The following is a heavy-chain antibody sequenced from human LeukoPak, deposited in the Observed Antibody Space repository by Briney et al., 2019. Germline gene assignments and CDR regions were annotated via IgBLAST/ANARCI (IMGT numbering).Heavy chain of an antibody. CDR3: ARGSAAGPYLDY. CDR1: GGTFSSYA. D-gene: IGHD6-13*01. CDR2: IIPIFGTA. J-gene: IGHJ4*02. V-gene: IGHV1-69*05. Sequence: ASVKVSCKASGGTFSSYAISWVRQAPGQGLEWMGGIIPIFGTANYAQKFQGRVTITTDESTSTAYMELSSLRSEDTAVYYCARGSAAGPYLDYGGKEPRVTVP.